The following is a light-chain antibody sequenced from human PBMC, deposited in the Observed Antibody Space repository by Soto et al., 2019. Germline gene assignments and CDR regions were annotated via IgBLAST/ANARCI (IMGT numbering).Light chain of an antibody. V-gene: IGKV3-20*01. CDR1: QSVSSSY. J-gene: IGKJ1*01. CDR2: GAS. CDR3: QQHGSTPPT. Sequence: EIVLTQSPGTLSLSPGERATLSCRASQSVSSSYLAWYQRKPGQAPRLLIYGASSKGTDIPLQFSGSGSGTDSTLTITRLEPEDVAVYYWQQHGSTPPTFGQGTKVEIK.